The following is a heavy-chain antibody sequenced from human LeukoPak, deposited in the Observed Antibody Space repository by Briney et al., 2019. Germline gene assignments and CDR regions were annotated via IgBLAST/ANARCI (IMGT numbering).Heavy chain of an antibody. J-gene: IGHJ4*02. D-gene: IGHD3-22*01. Sequence: RGSLRLSCAASGFTFSSYAMSWVRQAPGKGPEWVSTISGSGGSTYYADSVKGRFTISRDNSKNTLYLQMNSLRAEDTAVYCAKCLISSGSYFDYWGQGTLVTVSS. CDR3: AKCLISSGSYFDY. CDR1: GFTFSSYA. V-gene: IGHV3-23*01. CDR2: ISGSGGST.